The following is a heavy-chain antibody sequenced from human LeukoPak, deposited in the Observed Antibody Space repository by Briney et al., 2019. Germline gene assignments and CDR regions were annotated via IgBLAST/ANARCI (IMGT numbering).Heavy chain of an antibody. CDR1: GYTFTSSW. CDR2: MDPGGSDN. J-gene: IGHJ4*02. D-gene: IGHD5-18*01. Sequence: GESLKISCKTSGYTFTSSWIGWVRQMPGRGLEWMALMDPGGSDNRYSPSFQGQVTVSADKSISPAYLQWSSLKASDTAMYYSARAFPLDSALAFWGQGTLVTVSS. CDR3: ARAFPLDSALAF. V-gene: IGHV5-51*01.